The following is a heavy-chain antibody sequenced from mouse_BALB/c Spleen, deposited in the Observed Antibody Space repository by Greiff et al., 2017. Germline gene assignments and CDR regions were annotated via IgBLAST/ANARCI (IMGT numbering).Heavy chain of an antibody. Sequence: VQLQQSGTVLARPGASVKMSCKASGYTFTSYWMHWVKQRPGQGLEWIGAIYPGNSDTSYNQKFKGKAKLTAVTSTSTAYMELSSLTNEDSAVYYCTRVGDGYYEYFDVWGAGTTVTVSS. CDR2: IYPGNSDT. CDR3: TRVGDGYYEYFDV. D-gene: IGHD2-3*01. J-gene: IGHJ1*01. CDR1: GYTFTSYW. V-gene: IGHV1-5*01.